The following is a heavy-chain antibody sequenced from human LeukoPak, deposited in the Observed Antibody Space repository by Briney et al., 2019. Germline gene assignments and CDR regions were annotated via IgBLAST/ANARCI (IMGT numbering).Heavy chain of an antibody. CDR3: ARAPDYDFWSGPVDY. J-gene: IGHJ4*02. CDR2: ISYDGSNK. Sequence: GGSLRLSCAASGFTFSSYGMHWVRQAPGKGLEWVAVISYDGSNKYYADSVKGRFTISRDNSKNTLYLQTNSLRAEDTAVYYCARAPDYDFWSGPVDYWGQGTLVTVSS. CDR1: GFTFSSYG. V-gene: IGHV3-30*03. D-gene: IGHD3-3*01.